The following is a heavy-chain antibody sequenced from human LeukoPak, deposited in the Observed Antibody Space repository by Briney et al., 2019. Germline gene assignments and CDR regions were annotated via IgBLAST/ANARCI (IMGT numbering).Heavy chain of an antibody. J-gene: IGHJ4*02. D-gene: IGHD3-16*01. CDR2: ISYDGTNK. Sequence: GGSLRLSCAPSGFTFSNYGMHWVRQAPGKGLEWVAVISYDGTNKYYADSVKGRFTISRDNSKNTLFLEMNSLRAEDTAVYYCARDEGGGYFDYWGQGTLVTVSS. V-gene: IGHV3-30*03. CDR3: ARDEGGGYFDY. CDR1: GFTFSNYG.